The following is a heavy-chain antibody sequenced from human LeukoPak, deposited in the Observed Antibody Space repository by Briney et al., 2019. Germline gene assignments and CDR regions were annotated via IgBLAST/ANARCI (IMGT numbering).Heavy chain of an antibody. CDR2: INPSGGST. Sequence: APVKVSCKASGYTFTSYYMHWVRQAPGQGLEWMGIINPSGGSTSYAQKFQGRVTMTRDTSTSTVYMELSSLRSEDTAVYYCARGLLWFGELPHGAFDIWGQGTMVTVSS. J-gene: IGHJ3*02. V-gene: IGHV1-46*01. CDR3: ARGLLWFGELPHGAFDI. D-gene: IGHD3-10*01. CDR1: GYTFTSYY.